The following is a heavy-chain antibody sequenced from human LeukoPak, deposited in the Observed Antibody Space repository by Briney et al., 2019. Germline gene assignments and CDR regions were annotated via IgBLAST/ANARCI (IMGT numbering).Heavy chain of an antibody. CDR1: GFTLSNYD. CDR3: AKDGVVGTTRRAFDM. V-gene: IGHV3-23*01. Sequence: GGSLRLSCAASGFTLSNYDMSWVRQAPGKGLEWVSAISGSGSHTYYADSVKGRFTISRDNSKDTLYLQMNSLRAEDTAVYYCAKDGVVGTTRRAFDMWGQGTMVTVSS. J-gene: IGHJ3*02. CDR2: ISGSGSHT. D-gene: IGHD1-26*01.